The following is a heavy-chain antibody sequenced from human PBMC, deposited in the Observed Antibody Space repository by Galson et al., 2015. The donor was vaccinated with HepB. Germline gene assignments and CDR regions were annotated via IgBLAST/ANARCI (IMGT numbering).Heavy chain of an antibody. D-gene: IGHD2-2*01. J-gene: IGHJ5*02. CDR1: GDSVSSNSAA. CDR3: ARGIVVPADNNWFDP. V-gene: IGHV6-1*01. Sequence: CAISGDSVSSNSAAWNWIRQSPSRGLEWLGRTYYRSKWYNDYAVSVKSRITINPDTSKNQFSLQLNSVTPEDTAVYYCARGIVVPADNNWFDPWGQGTLVTVSS. CDR2: TYYRSKWYN.